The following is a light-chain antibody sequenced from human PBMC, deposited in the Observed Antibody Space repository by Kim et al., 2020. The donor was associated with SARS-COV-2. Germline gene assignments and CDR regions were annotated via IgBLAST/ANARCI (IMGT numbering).Light chain of an antibody. CDR3: ATWDDSLSGWV. V-gene: IGLV1-47*01. CDR1: SSNIGSNY. Sequence: QSVLTQPPSASGTPGQRVTISCSGSSSNIGSNYVYWYQHLPGTAPKLLIYRNNKRPSGVPDRFSGSKSGTSASLAISGLRSGDEADYYCATWDDSLSGWVFGGRTQL. J-gene: IGLJ3*02. CDR2: RNN.